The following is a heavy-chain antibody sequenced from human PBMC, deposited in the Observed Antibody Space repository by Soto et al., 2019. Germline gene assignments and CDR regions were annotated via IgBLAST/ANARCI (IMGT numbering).Heavy chain of an antibody. CDR1: GGSISSYY. CDR2: VDYSGST. D-gene: IGHD3-10*01. CDR3: ARLTLLWFGESYGMDA. V-gene: IGHV4-59*08. Sequence: XTLSLNCTVSGGSISSYYWSWIRQPPGKGLEWIGYVDYSGSTNYNPSLKSRVTISVDTSKKQLSLKLSSVPAAETAVYYFARLTLLWFGESYGMDAWGQGTTLTVS. J-gene: IGHJ6*02.